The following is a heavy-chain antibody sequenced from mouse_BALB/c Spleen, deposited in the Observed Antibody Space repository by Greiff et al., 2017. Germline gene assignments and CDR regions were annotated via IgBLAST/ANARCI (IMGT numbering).Heavy chain of an antibody. V-gene: IGHV5-4*02. CDR3: ARGTYYAMDY. CDR2: ISDGGSYT. J-gene: IGHJ4*01. Sequence: EVMLVESGGGLVKPGGSLKLSCAASGFTFSDYYMYWVRQTPEKRLEWVATISDGGSYTYYPDSVKGRFTISRDNAKNNLYLQMSSLKSEDTAMYYCARGTYYAMDYWGHGTSVTVSS. CDR1: GFTFSDYY.